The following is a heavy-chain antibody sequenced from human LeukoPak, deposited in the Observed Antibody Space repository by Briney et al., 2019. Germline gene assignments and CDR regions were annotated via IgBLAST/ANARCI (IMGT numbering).Heavy chain of an antibody. J-gene: IGHJ4*02. CDR1: GDSVSNYY. D-gene: IGHD3-9*01. CDR3: ARKRSFDL. CDR2: IYYSESA. V-gene: IGHV4-59*02. Sequence: PSETLPLTCTVSGDSVSNYYWSWIRQPPGKRLEWIGCIYYSESATYNPSLKSRVTISLDTSKNQFFLKLSSVTAADTAVYYCARKRSFDLWGQGTLVTVSS.